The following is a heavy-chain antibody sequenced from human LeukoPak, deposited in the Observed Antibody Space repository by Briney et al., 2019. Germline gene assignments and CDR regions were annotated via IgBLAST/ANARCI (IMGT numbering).Heavy chain of an antibody. CDR1: GGTFSSYA. J-gene: IGHJ6*02. Sequence: SVKVSCKASGGTFSSYAISWVRQAPGQGLEWMGRIIPILGIANYAQKFQGRVTITADKSTSTAYMELSSLRSEDTAVYYCARDALYYYGSGSYLGYYYGMDVWGQGTTVTVSS. CDR3: ARDALYYYGSGSYLGYYYGMDV. V-gene: IGHV1-69*04. D-gene: IGHD3-10*01. CDR2: IIPILGIA.